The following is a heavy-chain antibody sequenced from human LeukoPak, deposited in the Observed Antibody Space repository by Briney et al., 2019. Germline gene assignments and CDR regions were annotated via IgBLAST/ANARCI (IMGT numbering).Heavy chain of an antibody. CDR2: ISSSGSTI. J-gene: IGHJ6*03. CDR1: GFTFSDYY. D-gene: IGHD3-10*01. CDR3: ARDYGSGSYYSYYYYMDV. Sequence: GGSLRLSCAASGFTFSDYYMSWIRQAPGKGLEWVSYISSSGSTIYYADSVKGRFIISRDNAKNSLYLQMNSLRAEDTAVYYCARDYGSGSYYSYYYYMDVWGKGTTVTISS. V-gene: IGHV3-11*01.